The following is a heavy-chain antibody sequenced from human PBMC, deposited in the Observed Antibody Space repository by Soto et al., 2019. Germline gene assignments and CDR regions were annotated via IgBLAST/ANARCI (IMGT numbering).Heavy chain of an antibody. CDR3: ARDPCSSTSCYPPADNWFDP. J-gene: IGHJ5*02. D-gene: IGHD2-2*01. V-gene: IGHV3-74*01. CDR2: INSDGSST. Sequence: EVQLVESGGGLVQPGGSLRLSCAASGFTFSSYWMHWVRQAPGKGLVWVSRINSDGSSTSYADSVKGRFTISRDNAKNTLYLQMNSLRAEDTAVYYCARDPCSSTSCYPPADNWFDPWGQGTLVTVSS. CDR1: GFTFSSYW.